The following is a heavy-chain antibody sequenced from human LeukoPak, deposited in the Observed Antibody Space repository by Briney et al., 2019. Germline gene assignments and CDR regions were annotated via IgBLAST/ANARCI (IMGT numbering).Heavy chain of an antibody. V-gene: IGHV3-7*01. D-gene: IGHD3-10*01. CDR1: GFTFSSYW. CDR2: IKLDGSEN. CDR3: ARGPRGGAMVLLY. Sequence: GGSLRLSCAASGFTFSSYWMSWVRQAPGKGLQWVANIKLDGSENYYVDSVRGRFTISRDNAKNSLYLQMNSLRAEDTAVYYCARGPRGGAMVLLYWGQGTLVTVSS. J-gene: IGHJ4*02.